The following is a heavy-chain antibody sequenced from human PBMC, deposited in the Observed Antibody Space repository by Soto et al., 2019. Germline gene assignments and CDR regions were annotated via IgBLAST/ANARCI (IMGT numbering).Heavy chain of an antibody. CDR2: ITSNSDHI. V-gene: IGHV3-21*01. CDR3: ATPYYYNH. J-gene: IGHJ4*02. CDR1: GFMFSAYT. Sequence: GGSLRLSCAASGFMFSAYTMSWVRQAPGKGLEWLSSITSNSDHIDYADSVRGRFTVSRDNARKSLYLQMDSLGAEDAGVYYCATPYYYNHWGPGTLVTVSS.